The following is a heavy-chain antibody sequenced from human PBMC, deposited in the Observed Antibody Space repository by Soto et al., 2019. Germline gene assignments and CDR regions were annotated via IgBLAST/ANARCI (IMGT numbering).Heavy chain of an antibody. CDR2: ISYDGSNK. V-gene: IGHV3-30*18. CDR1: GFTFSSYG. J-gene: IGHJ3*02. Sequence: PGGSLRLSCAASGFTFSSYGMHWVRQAPGKGLEWVAVISYDGSNKYYADSVKGRFTISRDNSKNTLYLQMNSLRAEDTAVYYCAKDQLALVADDAFDIWGQGTMVTVSS. D-gene: IGHD5-12*01. CDR3: AKDQLALVADDAFDI.